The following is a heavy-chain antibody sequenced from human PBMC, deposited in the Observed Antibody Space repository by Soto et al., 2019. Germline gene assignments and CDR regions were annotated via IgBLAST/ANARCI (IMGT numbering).Heavy chain of an antibody. J-gene: IGHJ4*02. D-gene: IGHD5-18*01. CDR3: VSDRGYGHASVPYS. CDR1: GCTCTSYG. CDR2: ISDDGGLQ. V-gene: IGHV3-30*03. Sequence: QAHLVESGGGGVQPGRSLRLSCAASGCTCTSYGMHWGCQVPGTRLEWVAVISDDGGLQHYADSGKGRFTISRDTSKNMVLLQMNSLRAEDTAVYYCVSDRGYGHASVPYSWGQGTLVSVSS.